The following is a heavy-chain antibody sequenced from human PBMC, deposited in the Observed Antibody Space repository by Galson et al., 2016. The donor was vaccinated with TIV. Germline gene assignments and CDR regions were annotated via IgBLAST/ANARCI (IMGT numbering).Heavy chain of an antibody. D-gene: IGHD3-3*02. J-gene: IGHJ6*03. Sequence: LSLTCVVSGYSINSGYYWGWVRQPPGQGLEWIGTIYYRGSRYYNPSLQSRVTMSVDTSKNQFSLKLTSVTAADTAVYYCARVKSNPIYYYYYYYMDVWGKGTTVTVSS. CDR2: IYYRGSR. CDR3: ARVKSNPIYYYYYYYMDV. CDR1: GYSINSGYY. V-gene: IGHV4-38-2*01.